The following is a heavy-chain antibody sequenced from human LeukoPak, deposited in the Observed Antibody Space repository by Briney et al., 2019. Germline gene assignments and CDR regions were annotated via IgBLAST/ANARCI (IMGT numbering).Heavy chain of an antibody. CDR3: ARGRGGYCDCFDY. CDR2: IYSGGST. D-gene: IGHD3-9*01. J-gene: IGHJ4*02. V-gene: IGHV3-66*02. CDR1: GFTVSSNY. Sequence: PGGSLRLSCAASGFTVSSNYMSWVRQAPGKGLEWVSVIYSGGSTYYADSVKGRFTISRDNSKNTLYLQMNSLRAEDTAVYYCARGRGGYCDCFDYWGRGTLVTVSS.